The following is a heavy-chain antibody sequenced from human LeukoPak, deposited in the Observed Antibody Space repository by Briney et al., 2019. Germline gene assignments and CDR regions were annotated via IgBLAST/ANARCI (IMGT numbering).Heavy chain of an antibody. CDR3: ARDAADYYYGMDV. J-gene: IGHJ6*04. CDR2: ISYDGSNK. V-gene: IGHV3-30*04. CDR1: GFTFSSYA. Sequence: GSLRLSCAASGFTFSSYAMHWVRQAPGKGLEWVAVISYDGSNKYYADSVKGRFTISRDNSKNTLYLQMNSLRAEDTAVYYCARDAADYYYGMDVWGKGTTVTVSS. D-gene: IGHD6-25*01.